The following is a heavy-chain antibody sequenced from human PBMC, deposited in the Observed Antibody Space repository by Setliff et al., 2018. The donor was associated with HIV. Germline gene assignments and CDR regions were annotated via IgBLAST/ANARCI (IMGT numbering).Heavy chain of an antibody. CDR3: AKARSEYQLMPWYYYMDV. V-gene: IGHV3-66*02. J-gene: IGHJ6*03. Sequence: GGSLRLSCAASGFTVSTYYMSWVRQAPGKGLEWVSTIYSDGSTYYADSVKGRFTISRDNSKKTLYLQMNSLRPEDTAVYHCAKARSEYQLMPWYYYMDVWGQGTTVTVSS. D-gene: IGHD6-6*01. CDR1: GFTVSTYY. CDR2: IYSDGST.